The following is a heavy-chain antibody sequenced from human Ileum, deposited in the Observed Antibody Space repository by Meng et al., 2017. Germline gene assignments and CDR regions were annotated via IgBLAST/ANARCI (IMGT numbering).Heavy chain of an antibody. CDR3: AKDPELY. CDR2: IGASGGST. D-gene: IGHD1-7*01. V-gene: IGHV3-23*01. CDR1: GFTFNNYA. Sequence: GGSLRLSCVVSGFTFNNYAMTWVRQAPGKGLEWVSVIGASGGSTYYTDSVKGRFTISRDNSKNTLYLQMNGLRVEDTAVYYCAKDPELYWGQGTLVTVSS. J-gene: IGHJ4*02.